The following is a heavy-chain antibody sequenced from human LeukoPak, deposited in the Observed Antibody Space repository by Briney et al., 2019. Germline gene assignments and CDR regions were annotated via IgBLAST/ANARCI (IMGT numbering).Heavy chain of an antibody. CDR2: IHHSGST. CDR3: ARGGGSGDILTGYPGDFDY. J-gene: IGHJ4*02. CDR1: GGSISSSYYY. Sequence: PSETLSLTCTVSGGSISSSYYYWGWIRQPPGKGLEWIGSIHHSGSTYYNPSLKSRVTISVDTSKNQFSLKLSSVTAADTAVYYCARGGGSGDILTGYPGDFDYWGQGTLVTVSS. V-gene: IGHV4-39*07. D-gene: IGHD3-9*01.